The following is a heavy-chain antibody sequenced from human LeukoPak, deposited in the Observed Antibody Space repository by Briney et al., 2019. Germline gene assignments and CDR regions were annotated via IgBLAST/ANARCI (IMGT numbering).Heavy chain of an antibody. V-gene: IGHV3-21*01. CDR2: ISSSSSYI. Sequence: KPGGSLTLSCAASGFTFSSYSMNWVRQAPGEGLEGVSSISSSSSYIYYADSVEGRFTISRDNAKNSLYLQMNSLRAEDTAVYYCARDPMDRYYDILTGYSMEYYYYGMDVWGQGTTVTVSS. CDR1: GFTFSSYS. J-gene: IGHJ6*02. CDR3: ARDPMDRYYDILTGYSMEYYYYGMDV. D-gene: IGHD3-9*01.